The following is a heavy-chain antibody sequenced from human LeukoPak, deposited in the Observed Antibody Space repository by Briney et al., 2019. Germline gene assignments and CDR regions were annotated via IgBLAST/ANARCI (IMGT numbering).Heavy chain of an antibody. J-gene: IGHJ4*02. CDR2: IYSGGST. Sequence: GGSLRLSCAASGFTVSSNYMSWVRQAPGKGLEWVSVIYSGGSTYYADSVKGRFTISRDNSKNTLYLQMNSLRAEDTAVYYCASKYCSGGSCYFDYWGQGTLVTVSS. CDR1: GFTVSSNY. V-gene: IGHV3-66*01. D-gene: IGHD2-15*01. CDR3: ASKYCSGGSCYFDY.